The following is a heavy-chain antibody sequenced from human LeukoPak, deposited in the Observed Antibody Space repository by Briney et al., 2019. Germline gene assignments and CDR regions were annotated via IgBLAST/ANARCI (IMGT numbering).Heavy chain of an antibody. CDR3: AKDPVADYYDSSGPPYYFDY. CDR1: GFTFHDYA. Sequence: PGGSLRLSCAASGFTFHDYAMHSVRQAPGKGLEWVSFINWDGGRTYYAGSVKGRFTISRDNSKNTLYLQMNSLRAEDTAVYYCAKDPVADYYDSSGPPYYFDYWGQGTLVTVSS. CDR2: INWDGGRT. J-gene: IGHJ4*02. V-gene: IGHV3-43D*03. D-gene: IGHD3-22*01.